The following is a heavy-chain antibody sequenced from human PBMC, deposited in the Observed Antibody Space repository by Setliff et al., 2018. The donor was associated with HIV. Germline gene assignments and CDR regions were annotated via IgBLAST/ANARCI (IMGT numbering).Heavy chain of an antibody. V-gene: IGHV4-4*02. CDR3: AREGEILVGATAAYFDN. D-gene: IGHD1-26*01. CDR1: GGSISTNYW. Sequence: PSETLSLTCAVSGGSISTNYWWSWVRQPPGKGLEWIGEIYHGGYTNYNPSLKSRATISVDKSKNHFSLKLTSVTAADTAVYYCAREGEILVGATAAYFDNWGQGTRVTGS. CDR2: IYHGGYT. J-gene: IGHJ4*02.